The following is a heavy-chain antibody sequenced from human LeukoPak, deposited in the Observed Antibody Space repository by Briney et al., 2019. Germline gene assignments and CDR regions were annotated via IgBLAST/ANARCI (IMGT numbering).Heavy chain of an antibody. Sequence: SETLSLTCTVSGGSISSSSYYWGWIRQSPGKGLEWIGSVYFSGSTYYSPSLKSRVTISVDTSKNQLSLKLSSVTAADTAVYYCARQGVRSLSSDYWGQGTLVTVSS. CDR1: GGSISSSSYY. V-gene: IGHV4-39*01. CDR3: ARQGVRSLSSDY. J-gene: IGHJ4*02. D-gene: IGHD2-15*01. CDR2: VYFSGST.